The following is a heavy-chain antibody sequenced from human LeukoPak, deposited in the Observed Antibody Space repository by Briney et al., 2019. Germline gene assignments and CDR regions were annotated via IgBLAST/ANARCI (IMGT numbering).Heavy chain of an antibody. CDR2: IYTSGST. CDR3: ARKGYYDMAGYYYYMDV. V-gene: IGHV4-4*07. D-gene: IGHD3-22*01. Sequence: SETLSLTCTVSGGSISSYYWSWIRQPAGKGLEWIGRIYTSGSTNYNPSLKSRVTMSVDTSKNQFSLKLSSVTAADTAVYYCARKGYYDMAGYYYYMDVWGKGTTVTVSS. CDR1: GGSISSYY. J-gene: IGHJ6*03.